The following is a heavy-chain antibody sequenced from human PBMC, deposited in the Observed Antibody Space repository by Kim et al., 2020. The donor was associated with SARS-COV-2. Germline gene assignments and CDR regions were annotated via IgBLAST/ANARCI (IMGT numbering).Heavy chain of an antibody. CDR1: GFTFSSYA. D-gene: IGHD3-9*01. Sequence: GGSLRLSCAASGFTFSSYAMSWVRQAPGKGLEWVSAISGSGGSTYYADSVKGRFTISRDNSKNTLYLQMNSLRAEDTAVYYCAKDDDILTGANDAFDIWGQGTMVTVSS. V-gene: IGHV3-23*01. CDR2: ISGSGGST. CDR3: AKDDDILTGANDAFDI. J-gene: IGHJ3*02.